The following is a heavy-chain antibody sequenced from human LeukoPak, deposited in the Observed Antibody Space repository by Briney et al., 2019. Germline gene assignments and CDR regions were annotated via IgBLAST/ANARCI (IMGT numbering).Heavy chain of an antibody. V-gene: IGHV1-2*02. D-gene: IGHD2-21*01. CDR3: ASGSDLKDWFDP. J-gene: IGHJ5*02. CDR2: INPNSGGT. Sequence: ASVKVSFKASGYTFTGYYMHWVRQAPGQGRAWMGWINPNSGGTNFAQKFQGRVTIHRDTSISTAYIELSRLTYDDTHVYFFASGSDLKDWFDPWGQGTLVTVSS. CDR1: GYTFTGYY.